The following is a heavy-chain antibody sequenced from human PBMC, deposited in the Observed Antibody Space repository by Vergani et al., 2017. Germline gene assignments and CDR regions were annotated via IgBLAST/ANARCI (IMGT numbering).Heavy chain of an antibody. J-gene: IGHJ6*03. V-gene: IGHV3-30-3*01. CDR2: ISYDGSNK. D-gene: IGHD2-2*01. CDR1: GFTFSSYA. CDR3: ARDPAGYCSSTSCPHYYYYMDV. Sequence: VQLVESGGGLVQPGGSLRLSCAASGFTFSSYAMHWVRQAPGKGLEWVAVISYDGSNKYYADSVKGRFTISRDNSKNTLYLQMNSLRAEDTAVYYCARDPAGYCSSTSCPHYYYYMDVWGEGTTVTVSS.